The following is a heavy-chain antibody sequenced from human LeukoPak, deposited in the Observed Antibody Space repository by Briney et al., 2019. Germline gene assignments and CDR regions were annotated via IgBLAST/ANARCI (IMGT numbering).Heavy chain of an antibody. D-gene: IGHD5-24*01. Sequence: PGGSLRLSCATSGFTFSSYGMSWVRQAPGKGLEWVSAISGSGGGTYYADSVKGRFTFSRDNSKNMLYLQMNSLRAEDTAVYHCAKDRGDGYNSFDYWGQGILVTVSS. J-gene: IGHJ4*02. CDR1: GFTFSSYG. V-gene: IGHV3-23*01. CDR3: AKDRGDGYNSFDY. CDR2: ISGSGGGT.